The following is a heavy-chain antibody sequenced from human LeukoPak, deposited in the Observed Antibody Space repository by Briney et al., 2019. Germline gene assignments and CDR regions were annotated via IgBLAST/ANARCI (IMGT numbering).Heavy chain of an antibody. CDR3: ARVGDGLNGAFDI. CDR1: GYTFTGYY. D-gene: IGHD5-24*01. V-gene: IGHV1-2*06. Sequence: GASVKVSCKASGYTFTGYYMNWVRQAPGQGLEWMGRINPNSGGTNYAQKFQGRVTMTRDTSISTAYMELSRLRSDDTAVYYCARVGDGLNGAFDIWGQGTMVTVSS. CDR2: INPNSGGT. J-gene: IGHJ3*02.